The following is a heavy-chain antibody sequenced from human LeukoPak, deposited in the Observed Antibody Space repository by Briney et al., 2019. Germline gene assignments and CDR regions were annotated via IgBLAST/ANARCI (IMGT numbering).Heavy chain of an antibody. CDR1: GGSISSGSYY. Sequence: SETLSLTCTVSGGSISSGSYYWSWIRQPPGKGPEWIGYIYDSGSTNYNPSLKSRVTISADTSKNQFSLKLSSVTAADTAVYYCARGDSGWSQIHYWGQGTLVTVSS. CDR3: ARGDSGWSQIHY. D-gene: IGHD6-19*01. V-gene: IGHV4-61*01. J-gene: IGHJ4*02. CDR2: IYDSGST.